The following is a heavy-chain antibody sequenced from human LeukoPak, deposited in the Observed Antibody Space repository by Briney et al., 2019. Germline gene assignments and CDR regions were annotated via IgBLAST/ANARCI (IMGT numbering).Heavy chain of an antibody. CDR2: IYTSGST. CDR3: ARGGQWLVP. D-gene: IGHD6-19*01. Sequence: PSQTLSLTWTGSGGAISSYCWRWIRQPARKGLEWIGRIYTSGSTNYNPSLKSRVTMSVDTSKNQFSLKLSSVTAADTAVYYCARGGQWLVPWGQGTLVTVSS. V-gene: IGHV4-4*07. CDR1: GGAISSYC. J-gene: IGHJ5*02.